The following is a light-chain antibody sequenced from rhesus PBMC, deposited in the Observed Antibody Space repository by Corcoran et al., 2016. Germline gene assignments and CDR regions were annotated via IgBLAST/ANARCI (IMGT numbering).Light chain of an antibody. Sequence: DIQMTQSPSSLSASVGDTVTITCRASQDISNHLVWYQQKPGKVPRRLIDDASNLETGVPSRFRGSGSGTDFTLTINRLQPEDFSIYYCQQHSTYPTFGGGTKVELK. V-gene: IGKV1S14*01. CDR2: DAS. CDR1: QDISNH. CDR3: QQHSTYPT. J-gene: IGKJ4*01.